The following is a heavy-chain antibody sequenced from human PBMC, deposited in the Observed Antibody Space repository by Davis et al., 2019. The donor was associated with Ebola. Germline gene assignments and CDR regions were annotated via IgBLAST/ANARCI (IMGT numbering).Heavy chain of an antibody. J-gene: IGHJ6*02. CDR2: IYYSGST. CDR3: ARETLIGSSTSFYYYYGMDV. CDR1: GGSISSNY. D-gene: IGHD2-2*01. Sequence: MPSETLSLTCTVSGGSISSNYWSWIRQPPGKGLEWIGYIYYSGSTNYNPSLKSRVTISVDTSKNQFSLKLSSVTAADTAVYYCARETLIGSSTSFYYYYGMDVWGQGTTVTVSS. V-gene: IGHV4-59*01.